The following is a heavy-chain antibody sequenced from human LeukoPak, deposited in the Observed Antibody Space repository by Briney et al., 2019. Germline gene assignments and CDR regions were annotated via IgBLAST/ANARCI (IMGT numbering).Heavy chain of an antibody. J-gene: IGHJ4*02. Sequence: GGSLRLSCAASGFPFTVYPTHWVRQAPGKGLEWVAVIWYDGSNKYYADSVKGRFTISRDNSKNTLYLQMNSLRAEDTAVYYCARGPPYYYGSPAYYFDYWGQGTLVTVSS. CDR2: IWYDGSNK. CDR1: GFPFTVYP. D-gene: IGHD3-10*01. V-gene: IGHV3-33*08. CDR3: ARGPPYYYGSPAYYFDY.